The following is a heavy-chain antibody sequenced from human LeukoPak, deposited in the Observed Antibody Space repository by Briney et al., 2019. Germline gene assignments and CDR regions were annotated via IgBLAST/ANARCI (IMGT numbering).Heavy chain of an antibody. J-gene: IGHJ3*02. CDR2: IYYSGST. V-gene: IGHV4-59*01. Sequence: SETLSLTCTVSGGSTSSYYWSWIRQPPGKGLEWIGYIYYSGSTNYNPSLKSRVTISVDTSKNQFSLKLSSVTAADTAVYYCARGYYYDSSGYFAFDIWGQGTMVTVSS. D-gene: IGHD3-22*01. CDR3: ARGYYYDSSGYFAFDI. CDR1: GGSTSSYY.